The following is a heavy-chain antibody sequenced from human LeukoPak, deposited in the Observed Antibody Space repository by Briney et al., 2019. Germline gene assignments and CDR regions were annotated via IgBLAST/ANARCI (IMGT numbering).Heavy chain of an antibody. D-gene: IGHD3-22*01. J-gene: IGHJ4*02. CDR3: AKGVAYYYDTSRYFDY. CDR1: GFSFSTYT. CDR2: IGSGTTST. Sequence: PGGALRLSCVASGFSFSTYTMTWVRQAPGKGLEWVSSIGSGTTSTYFADSVKGRFTISRDNSKNTLYVQMNSLRAEDTAIYYCAKGVAYYYDTSRYFDYWGQGTLVTVSS. V-gene: IGHV3-23*01.